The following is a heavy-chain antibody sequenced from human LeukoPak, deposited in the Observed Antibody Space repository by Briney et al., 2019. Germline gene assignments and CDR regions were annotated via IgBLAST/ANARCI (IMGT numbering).Heavy chain of an antibody. CDR2: ISSSSSTI. Sequence: GGSLRLSCAASGFTFSIYSMSWVRQAPGKGLEWVSYISSSSSTISYADSVKGRFTISRDNAENSLYLQMNNLRAEDTAVYYCARAGDFSFKDWGQGTLVTVSS. V-gene: IGHV3-48*01. CDR3: ARAGDFSFKD. D-gene: IGHD3-3*01. CDR1: GFTFSIYS. J-gene: IGHJ4*02.